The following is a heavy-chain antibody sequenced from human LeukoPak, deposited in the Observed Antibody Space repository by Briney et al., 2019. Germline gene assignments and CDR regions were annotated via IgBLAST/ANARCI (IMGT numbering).Heavy chain of an antibody. CDR3: AKSSLQVTAVADSFDY. D-gene: IGHD6-19*01. Sequence: GGSLRLSCAASGFPLRRNAMIWLRQPPGRGLEWVSATSGSGSKTLYKDSVKGRFTLSRDNSKNTLYLQLNSLRAEHTAVYYCAKSSLQVTAVADSFDYWGQGTMVTVSS. CDR2: TSGSGSKT. CDR1: GFPLRRNA. V-gene: IGHV3-23*01. J-gene: IGHJ4*02.